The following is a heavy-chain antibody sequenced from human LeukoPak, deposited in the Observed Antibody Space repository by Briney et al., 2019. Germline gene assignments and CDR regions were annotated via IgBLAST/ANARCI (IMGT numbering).Heavy chain of an antibody. D-gene: IGHD3-16*01. Sequence: SQTLSLTCAISGDSFSSNSVTWNWIRQSPSRGLEWLGRTYYRSTWYNDYAVSVRGRITVNPDTSKNQFSLHLNSVTPEDTAVYYCARDWGTLTDGFDIWGQGTMVIVSS. CDR3: ARDWGTLTDGFDI. CDR2: TYYRSTWYN. CDR1: GDSFSSNSVT. J-gene: IGHJ3*02. V-gene: IGHV6-1*01.